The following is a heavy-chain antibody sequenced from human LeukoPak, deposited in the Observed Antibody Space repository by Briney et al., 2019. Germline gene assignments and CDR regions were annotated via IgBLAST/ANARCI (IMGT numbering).Heavy chain of an antibody. Sequence: GGSLRLSCVACGFTFGNFWMSWVLHSPGRGLEWAANIHPEGDEKYHVESVMGRFTISRDNAESSLFLQMNGLRAEDTAVYYCARGDAFSGDHWGQGTLITVSS. CDR2: IHPEGDEK. V-gene: IGHV3-7*04. CDR1: GFTFGNFW. CDR3: ARGDAFSGDH. J-gene: IGHJ4*02.